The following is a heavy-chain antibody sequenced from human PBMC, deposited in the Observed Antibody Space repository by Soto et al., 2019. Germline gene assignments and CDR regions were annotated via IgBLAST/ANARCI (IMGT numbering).Heavy chain of an antibody. CDR2: IYYRGNT. D-gene: IGHD1-26*01. V-gene: IGHV4-59*11. J-gene: IGHJ6*02. Sequence: SETLSLTCTVSGGSISSHYWSWVRQAPGKGLEWIGCIYYRGNTLYNPSLKSRGTISVDTSNNQFSLKLDSVTTADTAVYYCARDGREASGIDVWGQGTTVTVSS. CDR3: ARDGREASGIDV. CDR1: GGSISSHY.